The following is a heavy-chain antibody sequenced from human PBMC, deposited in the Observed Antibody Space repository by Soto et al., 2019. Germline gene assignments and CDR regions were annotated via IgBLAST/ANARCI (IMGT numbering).Heavy chain of an antibody. Sequence: QVQLQESGPGLVKPSDTLSLTCAVSGYSISSSNWWGWIRQPPGKGLEWIGYIYYSGTTYYNPSLKCRVTMSVDTSKNQFALKLPSVTAVDTAVYYCARREIQGPINYWGQGSLVTVSS. CDR1: GYSISSSNW. CDR3: ARREIQGPINY. D-gene: IGHD1-26*01. CDR2: IYYSGTT. V-gene: IGHV4-28*01. J-gene: IGHJ4*02.